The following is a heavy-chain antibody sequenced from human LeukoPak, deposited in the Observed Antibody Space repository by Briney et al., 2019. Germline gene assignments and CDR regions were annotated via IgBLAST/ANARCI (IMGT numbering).Heavy chain of an antibody. D-gene: IGHD1/OR15-1a*01. CDR3: ARGTVPNAFDI. CDR1: GGSISTYY. CDR2: IYTSGST. V-gene: IGHV4-4*07. Sequence: SETLSLTCTVSGGSISTYYWGWIRQPAGKGLEWIGRIYTSGSTNYNPSLKSRVTMSVDTSKNQFSLKLSSVTAADTAVYFCARGTVPNAFDIWGQGTMVTVS. J-gene: IGHJ3*02.